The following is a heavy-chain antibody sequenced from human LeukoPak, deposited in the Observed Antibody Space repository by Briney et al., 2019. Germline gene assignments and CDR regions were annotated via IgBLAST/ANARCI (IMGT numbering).Heavy chain of an antibody. J-gene: IGHJ5*02. Sequence: GSLRLSCAASGFTFSNAWMSWVRQAPGKGLEWIGNIYYSGTTYYNPSLKSRVTISVDTSRNQFSLNLSSMTAADTAVYYCARGRPYNVGLPPWFDPWGQGTLVTVSS. V-gene: IGHV4-4*02. D-gene: IGHD1-14*01. CDR2: IYYSGTT. CDR3: ARGRPYNVGLPPWFDP. CDR1: GFTFSNAW.